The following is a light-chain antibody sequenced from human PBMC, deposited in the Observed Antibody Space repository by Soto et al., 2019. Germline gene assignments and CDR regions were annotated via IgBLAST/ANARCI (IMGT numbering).Light chain of an antibody. CDR3: CSYAGSSTYV. Sequence: QSALTQPAAVSGSPGQSITISCTGTSSDVGSYNLVSSYQQHPGKAPKHMIYDGSKRPSGVSNRFSGSKSGNTASLIISGLQAEDEADYYCCSYAGSSTYVFGTGTKLTLL. CDR1: SSDVGSYNL. CDR2: DGS. J-gene: IGLJ1*01. V-gene: IGLV2-23*01.